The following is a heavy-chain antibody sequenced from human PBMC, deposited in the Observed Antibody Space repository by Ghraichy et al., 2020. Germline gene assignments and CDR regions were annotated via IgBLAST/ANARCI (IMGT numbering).Heavy chain of an antibody. D-gene: IGHD4-17*01. CDR3: ARAVPGDEDYGDYLQLEDPNYGMDV. V-gene: IGHV4-39*07. CDR2: IYYSGST. CDR1: GGSISSSSYY. J-gene: IGHJ6*02. Sequence: SETLSLTCTVSGGSISSSSYYWGWIRQPPGKGLEWIGSIYYSGSTYYNPSLKSRVTISVDTSKNQFSLKLSSVTAADTAVYYCARAVPGDEDYGDYLQLEDPNYGMDVWGQGTTVTVSS.